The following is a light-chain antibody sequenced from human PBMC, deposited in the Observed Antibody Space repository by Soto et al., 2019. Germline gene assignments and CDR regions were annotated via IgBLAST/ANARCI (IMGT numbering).Light chain of an antibody. CDR3: AAWDDSLNGFYV. V-gene: IGLV1-44*01. Sequence: QSVLTQPPSASGTPGQRVTISCSGSRSNIGSNTVNWYQQLPGSAPNLLIYSNNQRPSGVPDRFSGSKSGTSASLAISGLQSEDEADYYCAAWDDSLNGFYVFGTGTKLTVL. J-gene: IGLJ1*01. CDR1: RSNIGSNT. CDR2: SNN.